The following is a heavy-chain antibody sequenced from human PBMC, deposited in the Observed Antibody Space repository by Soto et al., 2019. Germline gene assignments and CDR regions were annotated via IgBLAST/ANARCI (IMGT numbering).Heavy chain of an antibody. Sequence: SVKVSCKASGGTFSSYAISWVRQAPGQGLEWMGGIIPIFGTANYAQKFQGRVTITADKSTSTAYMELSSLRSEDTAVYYCARGDQLLLMPNWFDPWGRGTLVTVSS. CDR3: ARGDQLLLMPNWFDP. CDR1: GGTFSSYA. D-gene: IGHD2-2*01. CDR2: IIPIFGTA. V-gene: IGHV1-69*06. J-gene: IGHJ5*02.